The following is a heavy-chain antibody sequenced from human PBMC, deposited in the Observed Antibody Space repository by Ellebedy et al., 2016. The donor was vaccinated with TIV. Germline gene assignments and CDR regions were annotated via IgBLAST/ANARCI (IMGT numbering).Heavy chain of an antibody. V-gene: IGHV3-23*01. CDR1: GFRFSSSA. D-gene: IGHD5-18*01. CDR3: AKEGVYSYGYADYFDF. Sequence: GESLKISCVASGFRFSSSAMSWVRQAPGKGLEWVAAISRTGGMTYFADSVKGRFSISRDNSKNTVDLQLNTLGVDDTAIYFCAKEGVYSYGYADYFDFWGPGTLVTVSA. J-gene: IGHJ4*02. CDR2: ISRTGGMT.